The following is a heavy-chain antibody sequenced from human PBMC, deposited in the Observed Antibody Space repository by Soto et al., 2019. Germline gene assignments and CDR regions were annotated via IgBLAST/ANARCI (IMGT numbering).Heavy chain of an antibody. V-gene: IGHV3-53*02. CDR2: FYGGGSR. D-gene: IGHD2-21*02. J-gene: IGHJ2*01. Sequence: EVQLVETGGGLIQPGGSLRLSCAASGFIVTSNYMSWVRQAPGKGLEWVSVFYGGGSRYYADSVKGRFTISRDYSENSLYLQMNRLRAEDTAVYYCAREGGYGGDSGHGYFDLWGRGTLVTVSS. CDR1: GFIVTSNY. CDR3: AREGGYGGDSGHGYFDL.